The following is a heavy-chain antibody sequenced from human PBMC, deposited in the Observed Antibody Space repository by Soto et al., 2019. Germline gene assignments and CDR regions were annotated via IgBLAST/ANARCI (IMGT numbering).Heavy chain of an antibody. J-gene: IGHJ4*02. V-gene: IGHV4-31*03. CDR3: ARVPTPNGYNYYDVDY. CDR2: IYYSGST. CDR1: GGSISSGGYY. Sequence: QVQLQESGPGLVKPSQTLSLTCTVSGGSISSGGYYWSWIRQHPGKGLEWIGYIYYSGSTYYNPSLNRRVTISVDTSKNQFSLKLSAVTAADTAVYYCARVPTPNGYNYYDVDYWGQGTLVTVSS. D-gene: IGHD5-12*01.